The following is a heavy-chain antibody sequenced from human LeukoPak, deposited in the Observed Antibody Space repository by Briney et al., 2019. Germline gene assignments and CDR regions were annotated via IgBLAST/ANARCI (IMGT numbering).Heavy chain of an antibody. Sequence: PARSLRLSCAASGFTFSTYWMAWVRQAARNGLEWVANINPGGSGNFYVDSVKGGFTLSRDGAKTSLYLQMDNLRVEDTAVYSCARWGLAYTIDYWGQGTLVTVSS. CDR1: GFTFSTYW. V-gene: IGHV3-7*01. CDR2: INPGGSGN. CDR3: ARWGLAYTIDY. D-gene: IGHD2-21*01. J-gene: IGHJ4*02.